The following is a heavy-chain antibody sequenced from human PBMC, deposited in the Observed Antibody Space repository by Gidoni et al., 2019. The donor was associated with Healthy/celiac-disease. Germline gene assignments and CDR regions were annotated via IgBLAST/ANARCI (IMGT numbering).Heavy chain of an antibody. CDR1: GFPFSSYG. Sequence: QGQLVESGGGVVQPGRSLRLSCAASGFPFSSYGMPWVRQAPGKGLEWVAVISYDGSNKYYADSVKGRFTISRDNSKNTLYLQMNSLRAEDTAVYYCAKDLDRYNWNDLGPNWFDPWGQGTLVTVSS. D-gene: IGHD1-20*01. J-gene: IGHJ5*02. CDR3: AKDLDRYNWNDLGPNWFDP. CDR2: ISYDGSNK. V-gene: IGHV3-30*18.